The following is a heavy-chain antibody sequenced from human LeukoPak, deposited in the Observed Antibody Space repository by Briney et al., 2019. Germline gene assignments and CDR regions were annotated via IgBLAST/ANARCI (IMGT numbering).Heavy chain of an antibody. V-gene: IGHV4-39*07. CDR3: ARDRRSGGSCHYFDY. D-gene: IGHD2-15*01. Sequence: SETLSLTCTVSGGSISSSSYYWGWIRQPPGKGLEWIGSIYYSGSTYYNPSLKSRVTISVDTSKNQFSLKLSSVTAADTAVYYCARDRRSGGSCHYFDYWGQGTLVTVSS. J-gene: IGHJ4*02. CDR2: IYYSGST. CDR1: GGSISSSSYY.